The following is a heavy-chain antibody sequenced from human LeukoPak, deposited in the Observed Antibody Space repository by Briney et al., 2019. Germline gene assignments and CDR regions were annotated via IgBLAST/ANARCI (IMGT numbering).Heavy chain of an antibody. D-gene: IGHD3-22*01. V-gene: IGHV4-61*01. J-gene: IGHJ4*02. CDR2: IYYSGST. CDR3: ARTGPTYYYDSSGYEYFDY. CDR1: GGSISSGSYY. Sequence: PSETLSLTCTVSGGSISSGSYYWSWIRQPPGKGLEWIGYIYYSGSTNYNPSLKSRVTISVDTSKNQFSLKLSSVTAADTAVYYCARTGPTYYYDSSGYEYFDYWGQGTLVTVSS.